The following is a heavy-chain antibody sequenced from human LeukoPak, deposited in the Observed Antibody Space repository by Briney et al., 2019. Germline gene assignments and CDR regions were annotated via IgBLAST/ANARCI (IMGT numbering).Heavy chain of an antibody. V-gene: IGHV3-48*01. CDR1: GFTFSRYW. D-gene: IGHD3-22*01. CDR3: AKGSYDSSGYYYFDN. Sequence: GGSLRLSCATSGFTFSRYWINWVRQAPGKGLEWVSYISSSSSTIYYADSVKGRFTISRDNAKNSLYLQMNSLRVEDTAVYYGAKGSYDSSGYYYFDNWGQGTLVTVSS. CDR2: ISSSSSTI. J-gene: IGHJ4*02.